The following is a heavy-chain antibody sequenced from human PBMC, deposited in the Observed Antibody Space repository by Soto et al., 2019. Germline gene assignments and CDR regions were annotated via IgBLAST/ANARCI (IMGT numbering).Heavy chain of an antibody. V-gene: IGHV1-69*13. CDR3: ARSITMVRGSVNDYYYGMDV. Sequence: SVKVSCKASGGTFSSYAISWVRQAPGQGLEWMGGIIPIFGTANYAQKFQGRVTITADESTSTAYMELSSLRSEDTAVYYCARSITMVRGSVNDYYYGMDVWGQGTTVTVSS. CDR2: IIPIFGTA. CDR1: GGTFSSYA. J-gene: IGHJ6*02. D-gene: IGHD3-10*01.